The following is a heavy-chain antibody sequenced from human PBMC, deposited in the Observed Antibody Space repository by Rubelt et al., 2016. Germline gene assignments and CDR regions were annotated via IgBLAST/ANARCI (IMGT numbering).Heavy chain of an antibody. J-gene: IGHJ4*02. Sequence: EVQLVESGGGVVQSGGSLKLSCVASGFRFSGAWMCWVRQVPGKGLEWVSYISGSSGSINYADSVKGRFTISRDNAKNSLDLQMNSLRAEDTAVYYCARDLNWAFDYWGQGTLVTVSS. D-gene: IGHD7-27*01. CDR3: ARDLNWAFDY. V-gene: IGHV3-48*01. CDR1: GFRFSGAW. CDR2: ISGSSGSI.